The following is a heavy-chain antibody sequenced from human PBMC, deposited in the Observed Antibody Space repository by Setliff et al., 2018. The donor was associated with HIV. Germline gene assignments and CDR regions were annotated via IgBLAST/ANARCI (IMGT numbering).Heavy chain of an antibody. V-gene: IGHV4-59*01. CDR2: IYYSGT. D-gene: IGHD6-6*01. Sequence: LSLTCTVSSASRSINTYYWSWIRQPPGKGLDWVGNIYYSGTNYNPSLKSRVTISVDMSKHQISLKLNSVTAADTAVYYCAGGTIVAPGGYFYYMDVWGKGATVTVSS. CDR1: SASRSINTYY. J-gene: IGHJ6*03. CDR3: AGGTIVAPGGYFYYMDV.